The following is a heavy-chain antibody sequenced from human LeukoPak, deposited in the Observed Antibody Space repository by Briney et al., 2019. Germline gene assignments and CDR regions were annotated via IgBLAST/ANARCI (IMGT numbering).Heavy chain of an antibody. CDR1: GFTFRSYA. CDR2: ISGSGGST. D-gene: IGHD3-10*01. Sequence: GGSLRLSCAASGFTFRSYAMSGVRQAPGKGLEWVSAISGSGGSTYYADSVKGRFTISRDKSKNTLYLQMNSLRAEDTAVYYCAKDRFFFDYWGQGTLVTVSS. CDR3: AKDRFFFDY. V-gene: IGHV3-23*01. J-gene: IGHJ4*02.